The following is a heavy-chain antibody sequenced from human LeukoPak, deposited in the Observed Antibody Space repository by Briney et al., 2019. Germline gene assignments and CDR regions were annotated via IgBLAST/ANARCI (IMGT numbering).Heavy chain of an antibody. CDR2: IRYDGSNK. J-gene: IGHJ4*02. V-gene: IGHV3-30*02. D-gene: IGHD1-26*01. Sequence: GGSLRLSCAASGFTFSSYGMHWVRQAPGKGLEWVAFIRYDGSNKYYADSVKGRFTISRDNSKNTLYLQMNSLRAEDTAVYYCAKEGPRRSGGSYYFDYWGQGTLVTVSS. CDR1: GFTFSSYG. CDR3: AKEGPRRSGGSYYFDY.